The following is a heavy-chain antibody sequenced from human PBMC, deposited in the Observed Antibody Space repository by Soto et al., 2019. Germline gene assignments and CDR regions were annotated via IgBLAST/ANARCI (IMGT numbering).Heavy chain of an antibody. Sequence: EVQLLESGGGLVQPGGSQRLSCAASGFTFGDYVMNWVRQAPGKGLEWVSSIGGRDGSTYYADSVKGRFTISRDNSRSTMFLQMDGLRGEDTAVYYCAKGRSVSWKAGTPPNWFNPWGQGTLVTVSS. CDR2: IGGRDGST. D-gene: IGHD6-13*01. CDR3: AKGRSVSWKAGTPPNWFNP. J-gene: IGHJ5*02. CDR1: GFTFGDYV. V-gene: IGHV3-23*01.